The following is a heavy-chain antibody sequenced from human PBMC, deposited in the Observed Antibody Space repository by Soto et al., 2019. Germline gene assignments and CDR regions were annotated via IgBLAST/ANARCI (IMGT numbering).Heavy chain of an antibody. CDR3: ARTYGMEWLLLDYYYYGMDV. V-gene: IGHV1-18*01. CDR2: ISAYNGNT. CDR1: GYTFTSYG. Sequence: QVQLVQSGAEVKKPGASVKVSCKASGYTFTSYGISWVRQAPGQGLEWIGWISAYNGNTNYAQKLQGRVTMTTDTSTSTAYMELRSLRSDDTAVYYCARTYGMEWLLLDYYYYGMDVWGQGTTVTVSS. J-gene: IGHJ6*02. D-gene: IGHD3-3*01.